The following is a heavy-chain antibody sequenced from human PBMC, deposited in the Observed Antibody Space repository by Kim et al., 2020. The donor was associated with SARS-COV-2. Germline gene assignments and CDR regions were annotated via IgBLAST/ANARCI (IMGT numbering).Heavy chain of an antibody. J-gene: IGHJ1*01. D-gene: IGHD6-13*01. Sequence: SETLSLTCAVSGGSISSGGYSWSWIRQPPGKGLEWIGYIYHSGSTYYNPSLKSRVTISVDRSENQFSLKLSSVTAADTAVYYCARGGYSSSWYVRAEYFQHWGQGTLVTVSS. V-gene: IGHV4-30-2*01. CDR3: ARGGYSSSWYVRAEYFQH. CDR1: GGSISSGGYS. CDR2: IYHSGST.